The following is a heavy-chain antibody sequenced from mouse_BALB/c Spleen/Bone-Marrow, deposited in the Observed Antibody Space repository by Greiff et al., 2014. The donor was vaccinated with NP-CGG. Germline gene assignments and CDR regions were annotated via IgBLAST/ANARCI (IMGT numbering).Heavy chain of an antibody. V-gene: IGHV1-74*01. CDR2: IDTSNSET. CDR3: AKIHFAMDY. CDR1: GYTFSSYW. Sequence: VQLQQSGPELVRPGSSVKMSCKASGYTFSSYWMHWVKQRPGKGLEWIGMIDTSNSETRLNQKFMDKATMNVDKSSNRAYMQLSSLTSEDSAVYCCAKIHFAMDYWGQGTSVTVSS. J-gene: IGHJ4*01.